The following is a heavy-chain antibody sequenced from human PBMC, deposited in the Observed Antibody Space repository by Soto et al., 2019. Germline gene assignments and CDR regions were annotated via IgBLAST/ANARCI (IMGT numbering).Heavy chain of an antibody. CDR3: ASSTVDTATPTSRTAFDI. J-gene: IGHJ3*02. CDR2: IWYDGSNK. V-gene: IGHV3-33*01. D-gene: IGHD5-18*01. Sequence: GGSLRLSCAASGFTFSSYGMHWVRQAPGKGLEWVAVIWYDGSNKYYADSVKGRFTISRDNSKNTLYLQMNSLRAEDTAVYYCASSTVDTATPTSRTAFDIWGQGTMVTVSS. CDR1: GFTFSSYG.